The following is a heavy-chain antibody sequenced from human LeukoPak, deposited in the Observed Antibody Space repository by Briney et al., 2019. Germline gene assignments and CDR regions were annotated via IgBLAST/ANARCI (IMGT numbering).Heavy chain of an antibody. D-gene: IGHD4-11*01. CDR2: IKQDGSEM. Sequence: GGSLRLSCAASEFTFGNYWMTWVRQAPGKGLEWVANIKQDGSEMYYVDSVKGRFTISRDNAKNSLYLQMNSLRAEDTAVYYCVRSPFSNGYWGQGTLVTVSS. CDR3: VRSPFSNGY. J-gene: IGHJ4*02. V-gene: IGHV3-7*03. CDR1: EFTFGNYW.